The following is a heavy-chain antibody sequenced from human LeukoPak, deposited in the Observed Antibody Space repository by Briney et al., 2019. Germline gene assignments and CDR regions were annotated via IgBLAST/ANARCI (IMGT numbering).Heavy chain of an antibody. D-gene: IGHD1-26*01. J-gene: IGHJ4*02. CDR3: ARDLGGSYLDH. Sequence: GGSLRLSCAASGFTFSSYWMSWVRQAPGKGLEWVANIKQDGSEKYYVDSVEGRFTISRDNAKNSLYLQMNSLRAEDTAVYYCARDLGGSYLDHWGQGTLVTVSS. CDR2: IKQDGSEK. CDR1: GFTFSSYW. V-gene: IGHV3-7*01.